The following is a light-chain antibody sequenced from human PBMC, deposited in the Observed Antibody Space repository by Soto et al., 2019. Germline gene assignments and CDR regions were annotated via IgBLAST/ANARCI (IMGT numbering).Light chain of an antibody. J-gene: IGKJ4*01. CDR3: RQYSTFPLT. Sequence: DIQITQSPSTLSASVGDRVTISCRASQTISTWLAWYQQKPGKAPNLLIYKASSLESGVPSRFSGSGSGTEFTLTISSLQPDDFATYYCRQYSTFPLTFGGGTKV. CDR2: KAS. V-gene: IGKV1-5*03. CDR1: QTISTW.